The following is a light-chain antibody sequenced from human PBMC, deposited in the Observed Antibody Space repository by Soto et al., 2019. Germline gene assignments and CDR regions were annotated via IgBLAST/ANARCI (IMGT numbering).Light chain of an antibody. Sequence: QSALNQPASVSGSPGQSITISCTGTSSDVGGYNYVSWYQQHPGKAPKLMIYDVSNRPSGVSNRFSGSKSGNTASLTISGLQAEDEADYYCSSYTSSSTLDFGTRTKVTVL. CDR3: SSYTSSSTLD. CDR1: SSDVGGYNY. V-gene: IGLV2-14*01. J-gene: IGLJ1*01. CDR2: DVS.